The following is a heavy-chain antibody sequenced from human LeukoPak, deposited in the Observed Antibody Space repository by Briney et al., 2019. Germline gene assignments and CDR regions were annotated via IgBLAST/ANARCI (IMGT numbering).Heavy chain of an antibody. CDR3: ASRAGYTGSWSAFDY. V-gene: IGHV3-7*05. CDR2: IKQDGSEK. CDR1: TLTLNNYW. Sequence: AGSLRLSCTASTLTLNNYWMSWVRQAPGKGLEWVANIKQDGSEKYHVDSVKGRFTISRDNAKNSLYLQMNSLRAEDTAVYYCASRAGYTGSWSAFDYWGQGTLVTVSS. J-gene: IGHJ4*02. D-gene: IGHD6-13*01.